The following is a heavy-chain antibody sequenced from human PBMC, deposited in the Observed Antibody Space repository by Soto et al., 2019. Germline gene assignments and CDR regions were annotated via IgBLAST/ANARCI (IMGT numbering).Heavy chain of an antibody. V-gene: IGHV4-39*01. CDR2: IYYSGST. CDR1: GGSISSSSYY. J-gene: IGHJ5*02. CDR3: ARHVFALADRGWNWFDP. Sequence: QLQLQESGPGLVKPSETLSLTCTVSGGSISSSSYYWGCIRQPPGKGLEWIGSIYYSGSTYYNPSLKSRVTMSVDTSKNQFSLKLSSVPAADTAVYYCARHVFALADRGWNWFDPWGQGTLVTVSS. D-gene: IGHD2-8*01.